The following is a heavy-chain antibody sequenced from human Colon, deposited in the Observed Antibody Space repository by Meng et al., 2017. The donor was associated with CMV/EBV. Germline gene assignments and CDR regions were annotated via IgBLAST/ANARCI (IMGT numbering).Heavy chain of an antibody. Sequence: GESLKISCQGSGYDFPGYWIGWVRQMPGKGLEWMGIIFPRDSNTRYSPSFQGPVAFSADTSIRTAYLQWNSLKASDSAMYYCARVTGYFHTTYYFDYWGQGTLVTVSS. CDR1: GYDFPGYW. D-gene: IGHD2-21*01. V-gene: IGHV5-51*01. J-gene: IGHJ4*02. CDR2: IFPRDSNT. CDR3: ARVTGYFHTTYYFDY.